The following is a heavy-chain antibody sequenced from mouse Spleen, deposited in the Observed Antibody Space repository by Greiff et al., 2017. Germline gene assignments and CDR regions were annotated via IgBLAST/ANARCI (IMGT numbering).Heavy chain of an antibody. J-gene: IGHJ2*01. CDR1: GYTFTSYW. CDR3: ARGEDWDDY. D-gene: IGHD4-1*01. CDR2: IYPGSGNT. Sequence: QVQLQQPGAELVKPGASVKLSCKASGYTFTSYWMHWVKQRPGQGLEWIARIYPGSGNTYYNEKFKGKATLTAEKSSSTAYMQLSSLTSEDSAVYFCARGEDWDDYWGQGTTLTVSS. V-gene: IGHV1-76*01.